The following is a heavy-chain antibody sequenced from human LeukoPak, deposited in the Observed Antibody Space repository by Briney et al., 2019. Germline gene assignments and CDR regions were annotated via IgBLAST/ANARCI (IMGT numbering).Heavy chain of an antibody. CDR2: IISYSDNP. J-gene: IGHJ6*02. CDR3: ARDRDVVVPAAMTPYYYYGMDV. CDR1: GYTFTSYY. V-gene: IGHV1-18*01. D-gene: IGHD2-2*01. Sequence: ASVKVSCKASGYTFTSYYITWVRQAPGQGLEWMGWIISYSDNPTYARNLQGRVTMTTDTSTSTAYMELRSLRSDDTAVYYCARDRDVVVPAAMTPYYYYGMDVWGQGTTVTVSS.